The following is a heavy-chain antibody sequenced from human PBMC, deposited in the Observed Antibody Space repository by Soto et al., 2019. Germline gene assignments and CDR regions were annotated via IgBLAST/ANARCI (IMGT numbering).Heavy chain of an antibody. Sequence: EVQLVESGGGLVPPGGSLRLSCAASGFTFSSYSMNWVRQAPGKGLEWVSYISSISSTIYYADSVKGRFTISRDNAKNSLYLKMHRLRAEDTAVYYRAAEATILHWFDPWGQGTLVTVSS. CDR2: ISSISSTI. J-gene: IGHJ5*02. CDR3: AAEATILHWFDP. V-gene: IGHV3-48*01. CDR1: GFTFSSYS. D-gene: IGHD5-12*01.